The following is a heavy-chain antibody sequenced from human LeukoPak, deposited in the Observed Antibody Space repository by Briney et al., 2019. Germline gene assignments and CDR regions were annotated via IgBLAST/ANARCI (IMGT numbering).Heavy chain of an antibody. V-gene: IGHV1-46*01. D-gene: IGHD1-26*01. Sequence: GASVKVSCKASGYTFTSYYMHWVRQAPGQGLEWMGIINPSGGSTSYAQKFQGRATMTRDMSTSTVYMELSSLRSEDTAVYYCARVGHDGGSYGYWGQGTLVTVSS. J-gene: IGHJ4*02. CDR2: INPSGGST. CDR3: ARVGHDGGSYGY. CDR1: GYTFTSYY.